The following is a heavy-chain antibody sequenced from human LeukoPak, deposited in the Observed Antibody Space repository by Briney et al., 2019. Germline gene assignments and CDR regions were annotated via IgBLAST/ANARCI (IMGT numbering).Heavy chain of an antibody. Sequence: SETLSLTCTVSGGSISSSSYYWGWIRQPPGKGLEWIGSIYYSGSTYYNPSLKSRVTTSVDTSKNQFSLKLSSVTAADTAVYYCARGVGATGFDYWGQGTLVTVSS. J-gene: IGHJ4*02. CDR1: GGSISSSSYY. CDR3: ARGVGATGFDY. V-gene: IGHV4-39*01. CDR2: IYYSGST. D-gene: IGHD1-26*01.